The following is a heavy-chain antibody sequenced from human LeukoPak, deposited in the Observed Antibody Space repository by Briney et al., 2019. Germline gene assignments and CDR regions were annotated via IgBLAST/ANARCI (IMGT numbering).Heavy chain of an antibody. V-gene: IGHV1-69*05. CDR3: ARDDYGGNSELGY. CDR2: IIPIFGTA. Sequence: ASVKVSCKASGGTLSSYAISWVRQAPGQGLEWMGRIIPIFGTANYAQKFQGRVTITTDESTSTAYMELSSLRSEDTAVYYCARDDYGGNSELGYWGQGTLVTVSS. CDR1: GGTLSSYA. D-gene: IGHD4-23*01. J-gene: IGHJ4*02.